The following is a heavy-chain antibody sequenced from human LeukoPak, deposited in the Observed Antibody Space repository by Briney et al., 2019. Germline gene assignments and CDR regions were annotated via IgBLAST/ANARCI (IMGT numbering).Heavy chain of an antibody. CDR3: ARGYYYDSSGHNSDAFDI. CDR1: GFTVSNNY. D-gene: IGHD3-22*01. CDR2: IYSGGSK. Sequence: GGSLRLSCAVSGFTVSNNYMSWFRQAPGKGLKWVAVIYSGGSKYYADSVKGRFTISRHTSKNTLYLQMTGMRAEATAVYYCARGYYYDSSGHNSDAFDIWGQGTMVTVSS. V-gene: IGHV3-53*04. J-gene: IGHJ3*02.